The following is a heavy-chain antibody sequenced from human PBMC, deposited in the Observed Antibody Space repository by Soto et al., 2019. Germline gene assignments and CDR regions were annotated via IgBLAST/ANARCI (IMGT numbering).Heavy chain of an antibody. D-gene: IGHD2-2*02. V-gene: IGHV1-2*04. CDR2: INPNSGGT. CDR3: AREMSAEGYCSSTSCYTVDAFDI. CDR1: GYTFTGYY. Sequence: GASVKVSCKASGYTFTGYYMHWVRQAPGQGLEWMGWINPNSGGTNYAQKFQGWVNMTRDTSISTAYMELSRLRSDDTAVYYCAREMSAEGYCSSTSCYTVDAFDIWGQGTMVTVSS. J-gene: IGHJ3*02.